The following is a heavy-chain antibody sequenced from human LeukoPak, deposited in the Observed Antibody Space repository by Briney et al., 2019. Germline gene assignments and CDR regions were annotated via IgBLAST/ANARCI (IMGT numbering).Heavy chain of an antibody. J-gene: IGHJ5*02. Sequence: PSETLSLTCTVSGGSISSSSYYWGWIRQPPGKGLEWIGSIYYSGSTYYNPSLKSRVTISVDTSKNQFSLKLSSVTAADTAVYYCARAGYSSSWYGPEFNWFDPWGQGTLVTVSS. CDR2: IYYSGST. V-gene: IGHV4-39*07. D-gene: IGHD6-13*01. CDR1: GGSISSSSYY. CDR3: ARAGYSSSWYGPEFNWFDP.